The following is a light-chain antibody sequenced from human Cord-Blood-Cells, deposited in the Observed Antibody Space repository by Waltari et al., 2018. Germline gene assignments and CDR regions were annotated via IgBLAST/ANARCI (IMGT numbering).Light chain of an antibody. J-gene: IGLJ3*02. V-gene: IGLV2-14*01. CDR3: SSYTSSSTLV. CDR1: SSDVGGYNY. Sequence: QSALTQPASVSGSPGQSITISCTGTSSDVGGYNYVSWYQQHPVKAPKLMIYEVSNRPSGVSNRFSGPKSGNTASLTISGLQAEDEADYYCSSYTSSSTLVFGGGTKLTVL. CDR2: EVS.